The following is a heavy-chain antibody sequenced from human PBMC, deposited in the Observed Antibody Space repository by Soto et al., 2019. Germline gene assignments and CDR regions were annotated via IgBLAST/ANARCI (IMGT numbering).Heavy chain of an antibody. V-gene: IGHV3-49*03. CDR3: TRDPGIVGAISDAFDI. Sequence: PGGSLRLSCTASGLTFGDYAMSWFRQAPGKGLEWVGFIRSKAYGGTTEYAASVKGRFTISRDDSKSIAYLQMNSLKTEDTAVYYCTRDPGIVGAISDAFDIWGQGTMVTVSS. J-gene: IGHJ3*02. D-gene: IGHD1-26*01. CDR1: GLTFGDYA. CDR2: IRSKAYGGTT.